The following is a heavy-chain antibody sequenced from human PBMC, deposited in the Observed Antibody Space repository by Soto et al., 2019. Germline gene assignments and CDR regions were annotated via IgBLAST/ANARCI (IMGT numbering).Heavy chain of an antibody. CDR3: ARERGCSYGTYSNYGMDV. V-gene: IGHV1-69*12. CDR1: GGTFSSYA. Sequence: QVQLVQSGAEVKKPGSSVKVSCKASGGTFSSYAISWVRQAPGQGLEWMGGIIPIFGTANYAQKFQGRVTITADEATSTAYMERGSLRSEDTAVYYCARERGCSYGTYSNYGMDVWGQGTTVTVSS. J-gene: IGHJ6*02. CDR2: IIPIFGTA. D-gene: IGHD5-18*01.